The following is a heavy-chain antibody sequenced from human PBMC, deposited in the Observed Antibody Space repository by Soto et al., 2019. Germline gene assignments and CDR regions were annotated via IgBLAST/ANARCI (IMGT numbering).Heavy chain of an antibody. D-gene: IGHD1-7*01. Sequence: QAQLVESGGGVVQPGRSLRLSCAASEFTFNTYAMHWVRQAPGKGLEWVAVIAYDVNDKYYADSVKGRFTISRDNSKNALYLQMNTLRPEDTAMYYCARDVGNYVPYYYGMDVWGQGTTVTVSS. J-gene: IGHJ6*02. CDR3: ARDVGNYVPYYYGMDV. V-gene: IGHV3-30*03. CDR2: IAYDVNDK. CDR1: EFTFNTYA.